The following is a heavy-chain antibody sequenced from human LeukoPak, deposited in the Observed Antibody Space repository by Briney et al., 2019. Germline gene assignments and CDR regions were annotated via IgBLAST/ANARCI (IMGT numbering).Heavy chain of an antibody. Sequence: GASVKVSCKGSGYTFTSYDINWVRLATGQGLEWMGWMNPNSGNTAYAQKFQRRVTMTRNSSISTTYMELSSLRSEDTAVDYCARGNSSGIDYWGQGTLVTVSS. CDR2: MNPNSGNT. CDR1: GYTFTSYD. CDR3: ARGNSSGIDY. V-gene: IGHV1-8*01. D-gene: IGHD6-19*01. J-gene: IGHJ4*02.